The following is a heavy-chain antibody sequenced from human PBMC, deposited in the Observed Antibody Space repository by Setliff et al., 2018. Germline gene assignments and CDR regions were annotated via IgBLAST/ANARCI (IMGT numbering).Heavy chain of an antibody. CDR2: ISAYNGNT. D-gene: IGHD3-3*01. CDR1: GYTFTSYG. J-gene: IGHJ4*02. V-gene: IGHV1-18*01. Sequence: ASVKVSCKASGYTFTSYGISWVRQAPGQGLEWMGWISAYNGNTNYAQKLQGRVTMTTDTSTSTAYMELRSLRSDDTAVYYCARDRGFNFWSGYFVKDYFDYWGQGTLVTVSS. CDR3: ARDRGFNFWSGYFVKDYFDY.